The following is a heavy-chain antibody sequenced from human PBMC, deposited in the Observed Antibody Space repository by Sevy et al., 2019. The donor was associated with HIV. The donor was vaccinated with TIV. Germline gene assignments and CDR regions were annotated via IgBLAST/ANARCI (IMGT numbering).Heavy chain of an antibody. CDR1: GFTFSKYS. V-gene: IGHV3-23*01. D-gene: IGHD2-15*01. CDR3: AREGWTKPHDY. Sequence: GGCLRLSCAASGFTFSKYSMSWVRQPPGKGLEWVSTLSFGCGEINYADSVKGRFTISIDNSKSSVYLQMNNLRPEDTAVYYCAREGWTKPHDYWGQGTLVTVSS. CDR2: LSFGCGEI. J-gene: IGHJ4*02.